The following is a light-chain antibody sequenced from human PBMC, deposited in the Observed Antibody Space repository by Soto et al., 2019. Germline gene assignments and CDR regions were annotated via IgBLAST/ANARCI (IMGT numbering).Light chain of an antibody. CDR1: SSDVGGYNY. Sequence: QSVLTQPASVSGSPGQSITISCTGTSSDVGGYNYVSWYQQHPGKAPKLMIYEVSNRPSGVSNRFSGSKSGNTASLTISGLQTGDEADYYCGTWDSRLRANVFGGGTQLTVL. CDR3: GTWDSRLRANV. CDR2: EVS. V-gene: IGLV2-14*01. J-gene: IGLJ3*02.